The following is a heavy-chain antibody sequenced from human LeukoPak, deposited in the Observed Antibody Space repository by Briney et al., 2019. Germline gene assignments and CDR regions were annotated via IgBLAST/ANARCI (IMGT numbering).Heavy chain of an antibody. CDR2: IYYSGST. J-gene: IGHJ5*02. CDR1: GGSISSGDYY. V-gene: IGHV4-30-4*08. CDR3: ARGYCSSTSCPLDWFDP. Sequence: PSETLSLTCTVSGGSISSGDYYWSWIRQPQGKGLEWIGYIYYSGSTYYNPSLKSRVTISVDTSKNQFSLKLSSVTAADTAVYYCARGYCSSTSCPLDWFDPWGQGTLVTVSS. D-gene: IGHD2-2*01.